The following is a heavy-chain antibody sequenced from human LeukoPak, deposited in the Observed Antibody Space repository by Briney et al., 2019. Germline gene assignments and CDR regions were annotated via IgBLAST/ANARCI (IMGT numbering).Heavy chain of an antibody. CDR1: GYTFTSYG. CDR2: ICGYNGNT. J-gene: IGHJ4*02. V-gene: IGHV1-18*01. CDR3: ARDYCNNPTCHTREFDY. D-gene: IGHD2/OR15-2a*01. Sequence: ATEKVSCKASGYTFTSYGISWVRQAPGQGLEWMGWICGYNGNTIYAQKLQGRVSMTTDTSTSTAYMDLRSLRSDDTAVYYCARDYCNNPTCHTREFDYWGQGTLVTVSS.